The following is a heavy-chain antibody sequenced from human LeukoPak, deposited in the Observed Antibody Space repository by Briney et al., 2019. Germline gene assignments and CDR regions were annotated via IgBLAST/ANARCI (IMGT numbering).Heavy chain of an antibody. Sequence: GASVKVSCTASGYTFTSYYMHWVRQAPGQGLEWMGIINPSGGSTSYAQKSQRRVTMTTDTPTSTAHMEPSSLRSEDTGVYYCARDHSWASGFDYWGQGPLVTVSS. CDR1: GYTFTSYY. J-gene: IGHJ4*02. D-gene: IGHD2-15*01. V-gene: IGHV1-46*01. CDR2: INPSGGST. CDR3: ARDHSWASGFDY.